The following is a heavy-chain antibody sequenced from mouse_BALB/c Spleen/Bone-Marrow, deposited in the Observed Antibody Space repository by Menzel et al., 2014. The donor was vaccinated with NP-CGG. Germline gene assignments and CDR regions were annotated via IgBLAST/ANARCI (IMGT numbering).Heavy chain of an antibody. CDR1: GYSITNDDA. CDR3: ARNRYDGAWFAY. J-gene: IGHJ3*01. CDR2: ISYSGST. V-gene: IGHV3-2*02. Sequence: EVQLQQSGPGLVKPSQSLSLTCTVTGYSITNDDACNWIRQFPGKTLEWMGYISYSGSTSYNPSLKSRISITRDTSKNQFFLQLNSVTTEDTATYYCARNRYDGAWFAYWGQGTLVTVSA. D-gene: IGHD2-14*01.